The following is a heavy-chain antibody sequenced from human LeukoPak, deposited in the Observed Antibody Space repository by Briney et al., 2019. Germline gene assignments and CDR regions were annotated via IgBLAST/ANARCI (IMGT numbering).Heavy chain of an antibody. V-gene: IGHV3-21*01. CDR3: ARGSYGSGSEFDY. D-gene: IGHD3-10*01. CDR2: DSRRSTYL. Sequence: PGGSLTLFCAVSGFPFSSHRMNWLPPAPGKGLEWVSSDSRRSTYLNYADAEKRRLTLSRDNAKSALCLQMNSLRAEDTAVYYCARGSYGSGSEFDYWGQGTLVTVSS. CDR1: GFPFSSHR. J-gene: IGHJ4*02.